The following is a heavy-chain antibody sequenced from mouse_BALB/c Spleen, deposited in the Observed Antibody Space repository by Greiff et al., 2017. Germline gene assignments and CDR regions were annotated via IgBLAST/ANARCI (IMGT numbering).Heavy chain of an antibody. CDR2: IYPGDGST. V-gene: IGHV1S56*01. CDR1: GYTFTSYD. J-gene: IGHJ4*01. Sequence: QVQLQQSRPELVKPGALVKISCKASGYTFTSYDINWVKQRPGQGLEWIGWIYPGDGSTKYNEKFKGKATLTADKSSSTAYMQLSSLTSENSAVYFCARKSPYYAMDYWGQGTSVTVSS. CDR3: ARKSPYYAMDY.